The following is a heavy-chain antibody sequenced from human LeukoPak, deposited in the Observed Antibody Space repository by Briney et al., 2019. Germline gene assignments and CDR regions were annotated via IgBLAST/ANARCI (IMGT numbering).Heavy chain of an antibody. Sequence: PSETLSLTCTVSGGSISSSSYYWGWIRQPPGKGLEWIGYIYYSGSTYYNPSVKSRVTISVDTSKNQFSLKLSSVTAADTAVYYCARGGGSCYSCWFDPWGQGTLVTVSS. V-gene: IGHV4-31*03. CDR1: GGSISSSSYY. CDR3: ARGGGSCYSCWFDP. J-gene: IGHJ5*02. CDR2: IYYSGST. D-gene: IGHD2-15*01.